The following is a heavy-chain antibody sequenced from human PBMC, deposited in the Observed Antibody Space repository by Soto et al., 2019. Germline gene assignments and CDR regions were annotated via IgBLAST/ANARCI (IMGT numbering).Heavy chain of an antibody. J-gene: IGHJ6*02. CDR1: GYTFTSYG. D-gene: IGHD3-3*01. CDR2: ISAYNGNT. V-gene: IGHV1-18*01. Sequence: GASVKVSCKASGYTFTSYGISWVRQAPGQGLEWKGWISAYNGNTNYAQKLQGRVIMTTDTSTSTAYIELRSLRSDDTAVYYCARDTRVFGVVTYYYYYYGMDVWGQGTTVTVSS. CDR3: ARDTRVFGVVTYYYYYYGMDV.